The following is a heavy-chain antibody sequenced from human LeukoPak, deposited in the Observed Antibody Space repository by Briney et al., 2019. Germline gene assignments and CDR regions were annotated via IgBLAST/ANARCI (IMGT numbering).Heavy chain of an antibody. Sequence: TSETLSLTCTVSGGSISSSSYYWGWIRQPPGKGLEWIGSIYYSGSTYYNPSLKSRVTISVDTSKNQFSLKLSSVTAADTAVYYCASAWAQEYYFDYWGQGTLVTVSS. CDR1: GGSISSSSYY. CDR2: IYYSGST. J-gene: IGHJ4*02. D-gene: IGHD1-26*01. V-gene: IGHV4-39*07. CDR3: ASAWAQEYYFDY.